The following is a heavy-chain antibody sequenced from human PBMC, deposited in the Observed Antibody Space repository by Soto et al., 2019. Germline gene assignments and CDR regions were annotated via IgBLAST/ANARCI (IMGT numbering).Heavy chain of an antibody. J-gene: IGHJ6*02. CDR3: AKDGPMSVLEWLLDPSSNYYYYYGMDV. Sequence: PGGSLRLSCAASGFTFSSYAMSWVRQAPGKGLEWVSAISGSGGSTYYADSVKGRFTISRDNSKNTLYLQMNSLRAEDTAVYYCAKDGPMSVLEWLLDPSSNYYYYYGMDVWGQGTTVTVSS. CDR1: GFTFSSYA. CDR2: ISGSGGST. V-gene: IGHV3-23*01. D-gene: IGHD3-3*01.